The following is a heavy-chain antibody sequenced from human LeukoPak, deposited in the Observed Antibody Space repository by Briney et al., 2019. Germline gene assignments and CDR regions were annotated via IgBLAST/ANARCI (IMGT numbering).Heavy chain of an antibody. V-gene: IGHV3-15*01. CDR1: GFTFANAW. J-gene: IGHJ4*02. CDR2: IKSKIDGGTT. Sequence: GGSLRLSCAASGFTFANAWMNWVRQAPGKGLEWVGRIKSKIDGGTTEYAAPVKGRFTIARDDSKNILYLQMNSLKTEDTAVYYCSTILHYSSSSEGYWGQGALVTVSS. CDR3: STILHYSSSSEGY. D-gene: IGHD6-6*01.